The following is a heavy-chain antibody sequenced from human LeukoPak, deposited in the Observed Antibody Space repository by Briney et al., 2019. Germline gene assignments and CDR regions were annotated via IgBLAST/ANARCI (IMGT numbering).Heavy chain of an antibody. D-gene: IGHD6-13*01. CDR1: GGSISSSGYY. CDR3: ARGGISSSSPFDP. Sequence: PSETLSLTCSVSGGSISSSGYYWGWIRQPPGKGLEWIGTIYYSGSTYYNPTLKSRVTISVDTSKNQFSLKLSSVTAADTAVYYCARGGISSSSPFDPWGQGTLVTVSS. J-gene: IGHJ5*02. V-gene: IGHV4-39*07. CDR2: IYYSGST.